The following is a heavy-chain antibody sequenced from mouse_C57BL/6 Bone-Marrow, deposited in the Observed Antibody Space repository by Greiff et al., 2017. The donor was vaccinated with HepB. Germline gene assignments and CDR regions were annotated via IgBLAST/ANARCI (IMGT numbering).Heavy chain of an antibody. J-gene: IGHJ2*01. Sequence: EVQRVESGAELVRPGASVKLSCTASGFNIKDDYMHWVKQRPEQGLEWIGWIDPENGDTEYASKFQGKATITADTSSNTAYLQLSSLTSEDTAVYYCTTRRTMVTTDFDYWGQGTTLTVSS. CDR3: TTRRTMVTTDFDY. CDR1: GFNIKDDY. CDR2: IDPENGDT. V-gene: IGHV14-4*01. D-gene: IGHD2-2*01.